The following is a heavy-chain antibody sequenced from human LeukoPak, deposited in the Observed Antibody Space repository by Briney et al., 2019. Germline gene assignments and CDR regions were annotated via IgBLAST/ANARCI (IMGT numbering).Heavy chain of an antibody. Sequence: GGSLRLSCAASGFTFSSYAMHWVRQAPGKGLEWVAVISYDGSNKYYADSVKGRFTISRDNSKNTLYLQMNSLRAEDTAVYYCARDLTPVIVVVVAATPGYWGQGTLVTVSS. CDR3: ARDLTPVIVVVVAATPGY. CDR1: GFTFSSYA. CDR2: ISYDGSNK. D-gene: IGHD2-15*01. J-gene: IGHJ4*02. V-gene: IGHV3-30*04.